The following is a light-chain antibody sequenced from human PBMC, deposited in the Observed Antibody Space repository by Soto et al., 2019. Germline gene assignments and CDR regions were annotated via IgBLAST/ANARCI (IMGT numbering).Light chain of an antibody. CDR1: RSDVGSRDS. CDR3: ASYTTSNTLM. Sequence: QSVLTQPASVSGSLGQSIAISCTGTRSDVGSRDSVSWYQHHPGKAPKLLIYDVNLRPSGVSHRFSGSKSGTTASLTISGLQTEYEADYSCASYTTSNTLMFGGGTKLTVL. CDR2: DVN. V-gene: IGLV2-14*03. J-gene: IGLJ3*02.